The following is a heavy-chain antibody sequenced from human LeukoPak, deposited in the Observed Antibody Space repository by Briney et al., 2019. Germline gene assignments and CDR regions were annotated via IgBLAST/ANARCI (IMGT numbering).Heavy chain of an antibody. CDR3: AKVVYSYGYYYYYGMDV. D-gene: IGHD5-18*01. Sequence: GGSLRLSRAASGFTFSSYGMHWVRQAPGKGLEWVAVISYDGSNKYYADSVKGRFTISRDNSKNTLYLQMNSLRAEDTAVYYCAKVVYSYGYYYYYGMDVWGQGTTVTVSS. J-gene: IGHJ6*02. CDR1: GFTFSSYG. V-gene: IGHV3-30*18. CDR2: ISYDGSNK.